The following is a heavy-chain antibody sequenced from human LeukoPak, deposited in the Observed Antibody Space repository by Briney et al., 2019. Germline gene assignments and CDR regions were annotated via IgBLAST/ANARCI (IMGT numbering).Heavy chain of an antibody. D-gene: IGHD2-2*01. CDR3: ARESDCSSTSCFDY. Sequence: SETLSLTCTVSGGSISSYYWSWIRQPPGKGLEWIGYIYYSGSTNYNPSLKSRVTISVDTSKNQFSLKLRSVTAADTAVYYCARESDCSSTSCFDYWGQGTLVTVSS. J-gene: IGHJ4*02. V-gene: IGHV4-59*01. CDR1: GGSISSYY. CDR2: IYYSGST.